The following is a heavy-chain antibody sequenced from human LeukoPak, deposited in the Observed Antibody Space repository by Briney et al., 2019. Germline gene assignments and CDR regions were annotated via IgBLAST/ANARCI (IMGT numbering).Heavy chain of an antibody. CDR3: AREGSYRPFDY. Sequence: SETLSLTCTVSGGSISSYYWSWIRQPAGEGLEWIGRIYTSGSTNYHPSLMSRVTMSVDTSKNQFSLNLSSVTAADTAVYYCAREGSYRPFDYWGQGTLVTVSS. V-gene: IGHV4-4*07. D-gene: IGHD1-26*01. J-gene: IGHJ4*02. CDR1: GGSISSYY. CDR2: IYTSGST.